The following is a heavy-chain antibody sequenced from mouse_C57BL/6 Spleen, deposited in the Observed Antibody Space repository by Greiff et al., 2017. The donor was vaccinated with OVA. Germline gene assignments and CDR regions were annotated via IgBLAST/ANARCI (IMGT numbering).Heavy chain of an antibody. J-gene: IGHJ3*01. Sequence: VQLQQPGAELVMPGASVKLSCKASGYTFTSYWMRWVKQRPGQGLEWIGEIDPSDSYTNYNQKFKGKSTLTVDKSSSTAYMQLSSLTSEDSAVYYCATGYYDYAFAYWGQGTLVTVSA. CDR3: ATGYYDYAFAY. CDR1: GYTFTSYW. CDR2: IDPSDSYT. V-gene: IGHV1-69*01. D-gene: IGHD2-4*01.